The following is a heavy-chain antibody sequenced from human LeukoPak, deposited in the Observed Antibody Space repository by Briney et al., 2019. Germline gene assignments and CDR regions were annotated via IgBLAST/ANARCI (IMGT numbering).Heavy chain of an antibody. J-gene: IGHJ5*02. CDR2: INHSGST. Sequence: SETLSLTCAVYGGSFSGYYWSWIRQPPGKELEWIGEINHSGSTNYNPSLKSRVTISVDTSKNQFSLKLSSVTAADTAVYYCARGWDQLLARWFDPWGQGTLVTVSS. CDR1: GGSFSGYY. D-gene: IGHD2-2*01. V-gene: IGHV4-34*01. CDR3: ARGWDQLLARWFDP.